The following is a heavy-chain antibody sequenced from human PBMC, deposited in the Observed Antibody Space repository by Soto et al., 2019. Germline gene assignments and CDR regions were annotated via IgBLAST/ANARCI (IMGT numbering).Heavy chain of an antibody. V-gene: IGHV3-74*01. CDR1: DSTFTNYW. CDR2: ISSDGTDT. CDR3: ARNPAWGLGSSPLSAFDI. J-gene: IGHJ3*02. Sequence: EVALVESGGGLVQPGGSLRLSCASSDSTFTNYWMHWVRQAPGKGLVWVSRISSDGTDTAHADSVKGRFSISRDNAKNTLYLQMNSLRAEDTAVYYCARNPAWGLGSSPLSAFDIWGQGTMVTVSS. D-gene: IGHD6-6*01.